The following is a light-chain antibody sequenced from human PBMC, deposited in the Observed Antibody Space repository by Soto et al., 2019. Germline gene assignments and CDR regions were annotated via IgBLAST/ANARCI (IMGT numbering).Light chain of an antibody. CDR3: QQYGRT. Sequence: EIVLTQSPATLSLSPGEGATLSCRASQSVSNYLAWYQQKPGQAPRLLIFGASTRATGISDRFRGSGSGTDFILTINRLEPEDFAVYYCQQYGRTFGQGTKVDI. V-gene: IGKV3-20*01. CDR2: GAS. J-gene: IGKJ2*01. CDR1: QSVSNY.